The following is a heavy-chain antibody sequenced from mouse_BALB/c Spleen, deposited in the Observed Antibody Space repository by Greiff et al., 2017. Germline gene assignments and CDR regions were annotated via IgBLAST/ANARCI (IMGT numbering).Heavy chain of an antibody. V-gene: IGHV1S29*02. CDR2: IYPYNGGT. Sequence: EVKLQESGPELVKPGASVKISCKASGYTFTDYNMHWVKQSHGKSLEWIGYIYPYNGGTGYNQKFKSKATLTVDNSSSTAYMELRSLTSEDSAVYYCASWKDYDGFAYWGQGALVTVSA. CDR3: ASWKDYDGFAY. CDR1: GYTFTDYN. D-gene: IGHD2-4*01. J-gene: IGHJ3*01.